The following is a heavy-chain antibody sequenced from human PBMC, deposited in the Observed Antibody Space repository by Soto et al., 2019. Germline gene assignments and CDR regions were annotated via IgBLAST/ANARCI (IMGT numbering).Heavy chain of an antibody. D-gene: IGHD2-2*02. Sequence: GSLRLSCAASGFTFNTYGMHWVRQAPGKGLEWVAVISYDGSEKYYVDSVKGRFTISKDNSKNTLYLQMNSLRPEDTAVYYCAKSPNFYCSSPNCYKYYFDHWGQGTRVTVSS. CDR1: GFTFNTYG. CDR2: ISYDGSEK. CDR3: AKSPNFYCSSPNCYKYYFDH. J-gene: IGHJ4*02. V-gene: IGHV3-30*18.